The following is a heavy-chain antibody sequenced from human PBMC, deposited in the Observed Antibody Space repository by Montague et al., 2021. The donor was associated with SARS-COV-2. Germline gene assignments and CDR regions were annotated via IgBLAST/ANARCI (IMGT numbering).Heavy chain of an antibody. CDR1: GDSVSSSDHY. D-gene: IGHD4-17*01. CDR2: VYYSGYT. CDR3: ARRRLREDYFDF. J-gene: IGHJ4*02. Sequence: SETLSLTCTVSGDSVSSSDHYWGWIRQPPGKGLEWRGIVYYSGYTYYNPSVKGRVTISIDASKNQFSLKLNSLTATDTAIYHCARRRLREDYFDFWGQGTLLTVSS. V-gene: IGHV4-39*01.